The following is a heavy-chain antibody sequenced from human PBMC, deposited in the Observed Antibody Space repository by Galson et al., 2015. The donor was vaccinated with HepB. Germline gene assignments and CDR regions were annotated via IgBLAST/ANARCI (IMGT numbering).Heavy chain of an antibody. D-gene: IGHD3-10*01. CDR3: ARDVRLLWFGESYYFAY. Sequence: SVKVSCKASGYTFTSYAMHWLRQAPGQRLEWMGWINTGNGNTKYSQKFQGRVTITRDTSASTAYMELISLRSEDTAVYYCARDVRLLWFGESYYFAYWGQGTLVTVSS. CDR2: INTGNGNT. V-gene: IGHV1-3*04. CDR1: GYTFTSYA. J-gene: IGHJ4*02.